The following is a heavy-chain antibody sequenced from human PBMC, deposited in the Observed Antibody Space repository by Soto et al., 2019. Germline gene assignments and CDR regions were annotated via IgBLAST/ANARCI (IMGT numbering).Heavy chain of an antibody. D-gene: IGHD1-20*01. CDR2: ISSSSTNI. CDR1: GLTYGDSY. V-gene: IGHV3-11*06. J-gene: IGHJ5*02. CDR3: ARGPAITGALFGP. Sequence: GVSLRLSCEASGLTYGDSYMAWIRQATGGGPEWISYISSSSTNIKYADSVKGRFTISRDNAKNSLYLQMTNLRVGDTAVYYFARGPAITGALFGPWGHGTLVTVSS.